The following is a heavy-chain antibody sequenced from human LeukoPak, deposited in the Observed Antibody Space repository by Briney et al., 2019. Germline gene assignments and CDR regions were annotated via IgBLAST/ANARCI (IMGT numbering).Heavy chain of an antibody. J-gene: IGHJ6*03. V-gene: IGHV5-51*01. CDR3: ARLSSGSPAHYYMDV. CDR2: IYPGDSET. D-gene: IGHD1-26*01. CDR1: GYRFTNYW. Sequence: GESLKISCKGSGYRFTNYWIGWVRQMPGKGLEWMGIIYPGDSETRYSPSFQGQVTISADKSISTAYLQWSSLKASDTAMYYCARLSSGSPAHYYMDVWGKGTTVTVSS.